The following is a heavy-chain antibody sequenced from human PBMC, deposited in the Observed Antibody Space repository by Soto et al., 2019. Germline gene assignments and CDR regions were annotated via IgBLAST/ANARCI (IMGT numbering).Heavy chain of an antibody. CDR1: GCTFTSYY. D-gene: IGHD6-25*01. V-gene: IGHV1-46*03. J-gene: IGHJ5*02. Sequence: GASVKVSCKASGCTFTSYYMHWVRQAPGQGLEWMGIINPSGGSTSYAQRFQGRVTMTRDTSTSTVYMELSSLRSEDTAVYYCARDVAAQNWFDPWGQVTLVTVSS. CDR3: ARDVAAQNWFDP. CDR2: INPSGGST.